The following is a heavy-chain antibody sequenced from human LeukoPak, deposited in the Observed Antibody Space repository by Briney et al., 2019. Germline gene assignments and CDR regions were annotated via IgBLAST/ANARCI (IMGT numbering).Heavy chain of an antibody. J-gene: IGHJ4*02. CDR3: ATAYYDSSGYYYFDY. D-gene: IGHD3-22*01. V-gene: IGHV1-18*01. Sequence: ASVKVSCKASGYTFTSNGISWVRQAPGQGLEWMGWISAYNGNTNYAQKLQGRVAMTTDTSTSTAYMELRSLRSDDTAVYYCATAYYDSSGYYYFDYWGQGTLVTVSS. CDR1: GYTFTSNG. CDR2: ISAYNGNT.